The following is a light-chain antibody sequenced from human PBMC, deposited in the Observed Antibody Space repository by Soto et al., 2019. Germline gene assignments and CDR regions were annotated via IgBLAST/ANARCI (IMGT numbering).Light chain of an antibody. CDR1: SSDVGNYTY. CDR3: SSYAGSNNWV. V-gene: IGLV2-8*01. J-gene: IGLJ3*02. CDR2: EVS. Sequence: QSALTQSPSASGSPGQSVTISCTGTSSDVGNYTYVSWYQQHPGKAPKLLIYEVSTRHSGVPDRFSGSKSGNTASLTCSGLQAEDEAEYYCSSYAGSNNWVFGGGTKLTVL.